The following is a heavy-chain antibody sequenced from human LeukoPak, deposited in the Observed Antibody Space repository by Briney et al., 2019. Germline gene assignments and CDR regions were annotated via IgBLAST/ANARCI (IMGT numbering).Heavy chain of an antibody. CDR1: GFPFSCCR. CDR2: ISGSGDIT. CDR3: AKCSNTFYHNWFDP. J-gene: IGHJ5*02. V-gene: IGHV3-23*01. D-gene: IGHD2-2*01. Sequence: PGGSLRLSCAASGFPFSCCRMSWVRQAPGKGLEWVSAISGSGDITEYADSVKGRFTISRDNSKNTLYLQMNSLRADDTAVYYCAKCSNTFYHNWFDPGGQGTLVTVSS.